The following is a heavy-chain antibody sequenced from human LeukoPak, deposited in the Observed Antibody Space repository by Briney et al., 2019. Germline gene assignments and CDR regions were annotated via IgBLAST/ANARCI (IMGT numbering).Heavy chain of an antibody. D-gene: IGHD2-2*01. V-gene: IGHV3-23*01. CDR2: IRGSGGRT. J-gene: IGHJ4*02. CDR1: GFLFSDYA. CDR3: AKDASAGSVSPFDY. Sequence: PGGSLRLSCVASGFLFSDYAMSWVRAAPGKGLEWVSGIRGSGGRTYHADSVKGRFTISRDNSKNTLYLQMSSLRAEDTAVYYCAKDASAGSVSPFDYWGQGTLVTVSS.